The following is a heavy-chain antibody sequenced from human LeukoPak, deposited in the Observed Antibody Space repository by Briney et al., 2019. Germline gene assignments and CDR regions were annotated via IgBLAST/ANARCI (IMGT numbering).Heavy chain of an antibody. Sequence: GGSLRLSCAASGFTFSSYAMSWVRQAPGKGLEWVSAISGSGGSTYYADSVKGRFTISRDNSKNTLYLQMNSLRAEDTAVYYCAKCVTYNWNNNWFDPWGQGTLVTVSS. CDR1: GFTFSSYA. D-gene: IGHD1-1*01. J-gene: IGHJ5*02. V-gene: IGHV3-23*01. CDR2: ISGSGGST. CDR3: AKCVTYNWNNNWFDP.